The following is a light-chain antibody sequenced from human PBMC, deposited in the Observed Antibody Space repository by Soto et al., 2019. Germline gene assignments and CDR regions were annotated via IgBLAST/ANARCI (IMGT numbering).Light chain of an antibody. CDR2: EVT. CDR3: ASNTPTWV. J-gene: IGLJ3*02. Sequence: QSVLTQPASVSGSPGQTISISCIGTSSDIGGHNSVSWYQQHPGKAPKLIIYEVTKRPSGISDRFSGSKSANTASLTISGLQADDEAAYYCASNTPTWVFGGGTQLTVL. V-gene: IGLV2-14*01. CDR1: SSDIGGHNS.